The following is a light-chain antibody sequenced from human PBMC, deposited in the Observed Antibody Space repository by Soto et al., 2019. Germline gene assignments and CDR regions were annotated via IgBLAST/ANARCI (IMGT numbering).Light chain of an antibody. J-gene: IGKJ5*01. V-gene: IGKV1-33*01. Sequence: EIHMTQARWSASGSVGHKVSITCQASQNLNNYLNWYQQKPGRAPKLLIYDASNLEAGVPSRFRGSGSGTDFTFTISRLQPEDIATYYCQQYENLPTFGQGTRLEIK. CDR3: QQYENLPT. CDR2: DAS. CDR1: QNLNNY.